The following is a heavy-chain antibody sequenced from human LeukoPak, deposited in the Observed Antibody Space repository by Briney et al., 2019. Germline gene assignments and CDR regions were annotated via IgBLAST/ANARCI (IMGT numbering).Heavy chain of an antibody. CDR1: GFTLSSYA. D-gene: IGHD5-12*01. CDR3: AREGGGPYGGYVGGAFDI. V-gene: IGHV3-64*01. Sequence: GGSLRLSCAASGFTLSSYAMHWVRQAPGKGLEYVSAISSNGGSTYYANSVKGRFTISRDNSKNTLYLQMGSLRAEDMAVYYCAREGGGPYGGYVGGAFDIWGQGTMVTVSS. CDR2: ISSNGGST. J-gene: IGHJ3*02.